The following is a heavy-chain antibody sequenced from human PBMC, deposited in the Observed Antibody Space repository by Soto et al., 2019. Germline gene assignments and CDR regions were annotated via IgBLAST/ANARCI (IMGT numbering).Heavy chain of an antibody. CDR1: GFTFSSYA. D-gene: IGHD3-10*01. Sequence: GGSLRLSCAASGFTFSSYAMHWVRQAPGKGLEWVAVISYDGSNKYYADSVKGRFTISRDNSKNTLYLQMNSLRAEDTAVYYCARPFGGGLHDAFDIWGQGTMVTVSS. CDR2: ISYDGSNK. CDR3: ARPFGGGLHDAFDI. V-gene: IGHV3-30-3*01. J-gene: IGHJ3*02.